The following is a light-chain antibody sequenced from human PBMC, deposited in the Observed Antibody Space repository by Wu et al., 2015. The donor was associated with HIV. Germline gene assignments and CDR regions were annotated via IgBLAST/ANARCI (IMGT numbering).Light chain of an antibody. CDR2: DAS. CDR1: QSVSSY. J-gene: IGKJ5*01. Sequence: EIVLTQSPATLSLSPGERATLSCRASQSVSSYLAWYQKKPGQAPRLLIYDASNRATGIPARFSGTESGTDFTLTISNLEPEDFAVYFCQHRDNWPITFGQGTRLEIK. V-gene: IGKV3-11*01. CDR3: QHRDNWPIT.